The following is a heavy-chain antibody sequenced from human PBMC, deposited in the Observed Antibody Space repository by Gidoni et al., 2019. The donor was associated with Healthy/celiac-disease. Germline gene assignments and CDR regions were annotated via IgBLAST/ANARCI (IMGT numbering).Heavy chain of an antibody. J-gene: IGHJ3*02. V-gene: IGHV1-2*02. CDR2: INPNSGGT. D-gene: IGHD2-15*01. Sequence: QVRLVQSGAAVKKPGASAQVSCKASAYTFTASYMHWVRQAPGQGLEWMGWINPNSGGTNYAQKFQRRVTMTRDTSISTAYMELSRLRSDDTAVYYCARLPDIVVVVAATGDAFDIWGQGTMVTVSS. CDR3: ARLPDIVVVVAATGDAFDI. CDR1: AYTFTASY.